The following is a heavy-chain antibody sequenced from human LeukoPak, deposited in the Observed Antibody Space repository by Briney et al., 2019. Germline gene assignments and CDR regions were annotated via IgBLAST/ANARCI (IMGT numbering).Heavy chain of an antibody. CDR3: TRDRFDDFWSGYYYFDY. Sequence: PGGSLRLSCAASGFTFSNAWMSWVRQAPGKGLEWVGRIKSKTDGGTTDYAAPVKGRFTISRDDSKNTLYLQMNSLKTEDTAVFYCTRDRFDDFWSGYYYFDYWGQGTLVTVSS. V-gene: IGHV3-15*01. CDR1: GFTFSNAW. D-gene: IGHD3-3*01. J-gene: IGHJ4*02. CDR2: IKSKTDGGTT.